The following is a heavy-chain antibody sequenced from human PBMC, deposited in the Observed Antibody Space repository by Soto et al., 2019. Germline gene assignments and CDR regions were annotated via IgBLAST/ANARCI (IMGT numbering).Heavy chain of an antibody. V-gene: IGHV3-30-3*01. CDR2: ISFDGSDK. CDR3: ARGPAVGATSYYYYYYGMDV. CDR1: RFAFTNYA. Sequence: QVQLVESGGGVVQPGRSLRLSCAASRFAFTNYAMYWVRQAPGKGLEWVAVISFDGSDKYYADSVKGRFTISRDNSENTLYLQMNSLRAEDTAVYYCARGPAVGATSYYYYYYGMDVWGQGTTVTVSS. J-gene: IGHJ6*02. D-gene: IGHD1-26*01.